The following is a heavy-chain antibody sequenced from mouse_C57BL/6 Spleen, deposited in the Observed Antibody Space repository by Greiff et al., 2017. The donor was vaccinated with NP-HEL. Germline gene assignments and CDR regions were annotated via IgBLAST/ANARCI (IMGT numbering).Heavy chain of an antibody. V-gene: IGHV14-4*01. D-gene: IGHD1-1*01. CDR3: TTHGSSSYFDY. Sequence: EVKLVESGAELVRPGASVKLSCTASGFNIKDDYMHWVKQRPEQGLEWIGWIDPENGDTEYASKFQGKATITADTSSNTAYLQLSSLTSEDTAVYYCTTHGSSSYFDYWGQGTTLTVSS. CDR2: IDPENGDT. J-gene: IGHJ2*01. CDR1: GFNIKDDY.